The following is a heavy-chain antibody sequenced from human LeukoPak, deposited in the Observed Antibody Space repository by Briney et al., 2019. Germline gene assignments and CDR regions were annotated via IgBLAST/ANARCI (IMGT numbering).Heavy chain of an antibody. CDR1: GYSLSSGYY. J-gene: IGHJ4*02. CDR2: IYHSGST. CDR3: ARLQASPYYFDY. V-gene: IGHV4-38-2*01. Sequence: PSETLSLTRAVSGYSLSSGYYWGWIRQPPGKGLEWIGSIYHSGSTYYNPSLKSRVTISVDTSKNQFSLKLSSVTAADTAVYYCARLQASPYYFDYWGQGTLVTVSS.